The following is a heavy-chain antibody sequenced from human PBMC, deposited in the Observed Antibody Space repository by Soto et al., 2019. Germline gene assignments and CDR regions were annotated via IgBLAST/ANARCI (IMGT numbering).Heavy chain of an antibody. D-gene: IGHD2-2*02. Sequence: EVQLVESGGGLVQPGRSLRLSCAASEFTFDDYAMHWVRHAPGKGLEWVSGISWNSDNIGYADSVKGRFTISRDNVKNSLYRQMNSLRAEDTALYYCAKDRSSILHYGMDVWGQGTTVTVSS. V-gene: IGHV3-9*01. J-gene: IGHJ6*02. CDR3: AKDRSSILHYGMDV. CDR2: ISWNSDNI. CDR1: EFTFDDYA.